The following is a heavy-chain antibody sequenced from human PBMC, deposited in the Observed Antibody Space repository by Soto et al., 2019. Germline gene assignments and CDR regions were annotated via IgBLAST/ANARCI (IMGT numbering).Heavy chain of an antibody. Sequence: PSETLSLTCTVSGGSVSSGSYYWSWIRQPPGKGLEWIGYIYYSGSTNNNPSLKSRVTISVDTSKNQFSLKLSAVTAADTAVYYCARVGEKGSLRLYFDYWGQGTLVTVSS. CDR3: ARVGEKGSLRLYFDY. V-gene: IGHV4-61*01. J-gene: IGHJ4*02. D-gene: IGHD3-10*01. CDR2: IYYSGST. CDR1: GGSVSSGSYY.